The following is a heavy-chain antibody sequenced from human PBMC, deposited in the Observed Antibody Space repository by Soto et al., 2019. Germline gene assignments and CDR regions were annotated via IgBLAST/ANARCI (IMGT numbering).Heavy chain of an antibody. J-gene: IGHJ6*02. CDR1: GFTFSSYS. CDR2: ISSSSSYI. V-gene: IGHV3-21*01. D-gene: IGHD2-2*03. Sequence: GGSLRLSCAASGFTFSSYSMNWVRQAPGKGLEWVSSISSSSSYIYYADSVKGRFTISRDNAKNSLYLQMNSLRAEDTAVYYCARFMDIVVVPGSVGYYYYGMDVWGQGTTVTVSS. CDR3: ARFMDIVVVPGSVGYYYYGMDV.